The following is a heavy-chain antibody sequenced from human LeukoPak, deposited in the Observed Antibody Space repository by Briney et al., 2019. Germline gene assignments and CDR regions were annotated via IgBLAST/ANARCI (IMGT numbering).Heavy chain of an antibody. D-gene: IGHD3-3*01. CDR3: TRTIFGVVIDY. J-gene: IGHJ4*02. CDR1: GFSFGDYA. V-gene: IGHV3-49*04. Sequence: SGESLRLFCTASGFSFGDYAMTWVRQAPGQGLEWIGFIRSKAYGGTIDYAASVKGRFTISRDDSKSIAYLQMNSLKTEDTAVYYCTRTIFGVVIDYWGQGTLVTVSS. CDR2: IRSKAYGGTI.